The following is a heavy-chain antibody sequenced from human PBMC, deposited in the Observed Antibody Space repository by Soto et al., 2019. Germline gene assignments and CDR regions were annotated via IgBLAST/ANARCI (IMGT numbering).Heavy chain of an antibody. CDR3: ARSYCSGGSCHAFDI. CDR1: GGSISSYY. D-gene: IGHD2-15*01. CDR2: IYYSGST. J-gene: IGHJ3*02. Sequence: SETLSLTCTVSGGSISSYYWSWVRQPPGKGLEWIGYIYYSGSTNYNPSVKSRVTISVDTSKNQFSLKLSSVTAADTAVYYCARSYCSGGSCHAFDIWGQGTMVTVSS. V-gene: IGHV4-59*08.